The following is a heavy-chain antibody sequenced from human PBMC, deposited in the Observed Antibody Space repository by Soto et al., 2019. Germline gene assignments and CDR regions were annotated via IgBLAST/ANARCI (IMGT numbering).Heavy chain of an antibody. Sequence: QERLVQSGAEVRKPGSSVKVSCKVTGGTSTRYAINWVRQAPGQGLEWMGGIVPMFGTSKYAQKFQGRVTITAYTSTNIAYMELRSLRSEDTAGYSCNGGSEYDFWSGYLWGQGTLVSVSS. D-gene: IGHD3-3*01. CDR1: GGTSTRYA. CDR3: NGGSEYDFWSGYL. J-gene: IGHJ4*02. V-gene: IGHV1-69*06. CDR2: IVPMFGTS.